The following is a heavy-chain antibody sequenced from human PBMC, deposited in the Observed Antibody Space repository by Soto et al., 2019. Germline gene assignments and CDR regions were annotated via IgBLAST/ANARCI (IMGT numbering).Heavy chain of an antibody. J-gene: IGHJ6*02. CDR3: ARAAAAGTKNYYYGMDV. Sequence: ASVKVSCKTSGFIFTDYALHWLRQSPGQRPEWMAWINADNGNTKYSENFQGRVTTTRDTSASTAYMELSSLRSEDTAVYYCARAAAAGTKNYYYGMDVWGQGTTVTVSS. CDR1: GFIFTDYA. D-gene: IGHD6-13*01. V-gene: IGHV1-3*01. CDR2: INADNGNT.